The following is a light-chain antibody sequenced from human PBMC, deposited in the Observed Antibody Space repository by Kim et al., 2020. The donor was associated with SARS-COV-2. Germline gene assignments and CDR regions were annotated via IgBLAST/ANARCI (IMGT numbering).Light chain of an antibody. CDR3: SSYTSSSTLV. V-gene: IGLV2-14*04. CDR1: SSDFGGNNY. Sequence: GQSITISCTGTSSDFGGNNYVSWYQQHPGKAPKLMIYDVSKRPSGVSNRFSGSKSGNTASLTISGLQAEDEADYYCSSYTSSSTLVFGGGTQLTVL. CDR2: DVS. J-gene: IGLJ2*01.